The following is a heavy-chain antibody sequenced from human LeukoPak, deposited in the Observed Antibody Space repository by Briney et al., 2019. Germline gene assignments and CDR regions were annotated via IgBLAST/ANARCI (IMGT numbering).Heavy chain of an antibody. J-gene: IGHJ4*02. V-gene: IGHV3-30*18. D-gene: IGHD4/OR15-4a*01. CDR1: GFTFSSYA. Sequence: GGSLRLSCAASGFTFSSYAMSWVRQAPGKGLEWVAVISYDGSNKYYADSVKGRFTISRDNSKNTLYLQMNSLRAEDTAVYYCAKEFMVGSYYFDCWGQGTLVTVSS. CDR3: AKEFMVGSYYFDC. CDR2: ISYDGSNK.